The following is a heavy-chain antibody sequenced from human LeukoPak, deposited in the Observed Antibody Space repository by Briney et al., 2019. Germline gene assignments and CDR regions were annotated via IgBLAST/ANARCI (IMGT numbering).Heavy chain of an antibody. J-gene: IGHJ4*02. CDR3: AGMRITTPTVRTLDY. CDR2: MYSSGST. V-gene: IGHV4-4*07. Sequence: SETLSLTCTVSGGSISGYYWTWIRQPAGKGLEWIGRMYSSGSTNHNPALKSRVTMSIDPSKNQFSLKLSSVTAADTAVYYCAGMRITTPTVRTLDYWGQGTLVTVSS. D-gene: IGHD1-14*01. CDR1: GGSISGYY.